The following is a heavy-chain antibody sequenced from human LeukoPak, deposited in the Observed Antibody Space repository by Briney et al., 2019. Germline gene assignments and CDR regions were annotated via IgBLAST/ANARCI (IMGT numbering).Heavy chain of an antibody. Sequence: SETLSLTCAVYGGSFSGYYWSWIRQPPGKGLEWIGEINHSGSTNYNPSLKSRVTISVDTSKNQFSLQLSSVTAADTAVYYCAREVAVAGQFDYWGQGTLVTVSS. J-gene: IGHJ4*02. CDR3: AREVAVAGQFDY. CDR2: INHSGST. D-gene: IGHD6-19*01. V-gene: IGHV4-34*01. CDR1: GGSFSGYY.